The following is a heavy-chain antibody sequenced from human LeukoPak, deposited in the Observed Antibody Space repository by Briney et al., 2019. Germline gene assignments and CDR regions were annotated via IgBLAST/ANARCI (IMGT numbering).Heavy chain of an antibody. J-gene: IGHJ4*02. CDR1: GGSISSSSYY. Sequence: SETLCLTCTVSGGSISSSSYYWSWIRQPPGKGLEWIGRIYYSGSTYYNPSLKSRVTISVDTSKNQFSLKLSSVTAADTAVYYCARHEEAVAGDMSDYWGQGTLVTVSS. CDR2: IYYSGST. CDR3: ARHEEAVAGDMSDY. V-gene: IGHV4-39*01. D-gene: IGHD6-19*01.